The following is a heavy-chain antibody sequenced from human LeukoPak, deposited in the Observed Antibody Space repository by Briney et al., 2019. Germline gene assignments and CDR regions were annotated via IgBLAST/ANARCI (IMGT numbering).Heavy chain of an antibody. Sequence: ASVTVSCKVSGYTLTELSMHWVRQAPGKGLEWMGGFDPEDSETIYAQKFQGRVTMTEDTSTDTAYMELSSLRSEDTAVYYCAKDDYDFWSGSQPIDYWGQGTLVTVSS. D-gene: IGHD3-3*01. V-gene: IGHV1-24*01. CDR2: FDPEDSET. J-gene: IGHJ4*02. CDR3: AKDDYDFWSGSQPIDY. CDR1: GYTLTELS.